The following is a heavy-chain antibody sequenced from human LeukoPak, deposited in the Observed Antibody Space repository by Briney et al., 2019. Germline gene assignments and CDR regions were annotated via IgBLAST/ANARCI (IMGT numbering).Heavy chain of an antibody. Sequence: GGSLRLSCAASGFTFSSYWMHWVRQAPGKGLVWVSRINSDGSSTSYADSVKGRFTISRDNAKNTLYLQMNSLRAEDTAVYYCARGGYSSGWYLCDYWGQGTLVTVSS. V-gene: IGHV3-74*01. CDR2: INSDGSST. CDR3: ARGGYSSGWYLCDY. CDR1: GFTFSSYW. D-gene: IGHD6-19*01. J-gene: IGHJ4*02.